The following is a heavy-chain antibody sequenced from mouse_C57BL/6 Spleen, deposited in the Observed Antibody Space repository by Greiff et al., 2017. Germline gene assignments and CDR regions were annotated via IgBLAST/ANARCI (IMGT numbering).Heavy chain of an antibody. CDR2: IDPNSGGT. CDR3: ARSTMVTTGFAY. J-gene: IGHJ3*01. CDR1: GYTFTSYW. V-gene: IGHV1-72*01. D-gene: IGHD2-2*01. Sequence: VQLQQPGAELVKPGASVKLSCKASGYTFTSYWMHWVKQRPGRGLEWIGRIDPNSGGTKYNEKFKSKATLTVDKPSSTAYMQLSSLTSEESAVYYCARSTMVTTGFAYWGQGTLVTVSA.